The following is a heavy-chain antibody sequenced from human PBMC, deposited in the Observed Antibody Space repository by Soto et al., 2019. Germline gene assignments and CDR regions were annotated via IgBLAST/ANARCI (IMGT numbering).Heavy chain of an antibody. CDR2: ISAYNGNT. D-gene: IGHD3-3*01. CDR1: GYTFTSYG. CDR3: ARAGYYDFWSVTTDFDY. V-gene: IGHV1-18*01. J-gene: IGHJ4*02. Sequence: ASVEVSCTASGYTFTSYGISWVRQAPGQGLEWMGWISAYNGNTNYAQKLQGRVTITTVTSTSTAYMELRSLRSDDTAVYYGARAGYYDFWSVTTDFDYWGQGTLVTVSS.